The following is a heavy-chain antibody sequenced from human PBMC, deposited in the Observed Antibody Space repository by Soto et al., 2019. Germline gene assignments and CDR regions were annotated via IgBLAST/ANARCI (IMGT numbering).Heavy chain of an antibody. Sequence: QVQLVESGGGVVQPGGSLRVSCAASGFTFTNYGFHWVRQAPGKGLEWVTLISYEGSNKYYADSVKGRFTISRDNSKNSVCLQMNSLRPEDTAVYYCARGDGYNFGDYWGQGTLVTVSS. J-gene: IGHJ4*02. CDR3: ARGDGYNFGDY. V-gene: IGHV3-30-3*01. CDR1: GFTFTNYG. CDR2: ISYEGSNK. D-gene: IGHD5-12*01.